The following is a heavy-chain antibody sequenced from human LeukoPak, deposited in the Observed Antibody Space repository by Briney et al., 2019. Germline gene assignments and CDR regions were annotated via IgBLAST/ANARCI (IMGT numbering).Heavy chain of an antibody. D-gene: IGHD2-2*02. CDR1: GYTFTSYG. CDR2: VSAYNGNT. V-gene: IGHV1-18*01. Sequence: GASVKVSCKASGYTFTSYGISWVRQAPGQGLEWMGWVSAYNGNTNYPQKLQGIITMTTETSKSTAYMELRSMRSDDTAVYYCSRDIGTYHLLIYINWFDPWGQGTLVTVSS. J-gene: IGHJ5*02. CDR3: SRDIGTYHLLIYINWFDP.